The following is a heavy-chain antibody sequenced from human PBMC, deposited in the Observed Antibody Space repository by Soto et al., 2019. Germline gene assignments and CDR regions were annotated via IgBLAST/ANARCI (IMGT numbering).Heavy chain of an antibody. D-gene: IGHD3-22*01. J-gene: IGHJ5*02. CDR3: ARVGPWVPYYYDSSPYTFENWFDP. CDR1: GYSISSGYY. V-gene: IGHV4-38-2*01. Sequence: KTSETLSLTCAVSGYSISSGYYWGWLRQPPGKGLEWIVSIYHGGITYYNPSLNSRVTLSIDMTNNHVSLILNSVTAADTAVYYCARVGPWVPYYYDSSPYTFENWFDPWGQGTLVTGSS. CDR2: IYHGGIT.